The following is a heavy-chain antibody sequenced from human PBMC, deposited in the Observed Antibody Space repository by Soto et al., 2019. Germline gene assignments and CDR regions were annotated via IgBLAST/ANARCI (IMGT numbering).Heavy chain of an antibody. CDR1: GFTFSSYA. J-gene: IGHJ4*02. D-gene: IGHD6-13*01. CDR2: ISYDGSNK. CDR3: ASDISSWYYFHY. Sequence: QVQLVESGGGVVQPGRSLRLSCAASGFTFSSYAMHWVRQAPGKGLEWVAVISYDGSNKYYADSVKGRFTISRDNSKNPLYLQMNILRAEDTAVYYCASDISSWYYFHYWGQGTLVTFSS. V-gene: IGHV3-30-3*01.